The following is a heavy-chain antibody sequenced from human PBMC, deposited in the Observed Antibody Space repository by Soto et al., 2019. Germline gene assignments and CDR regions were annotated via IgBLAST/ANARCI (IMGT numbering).Heavy chain of an antibody. CDR2: IYPGDSDT. Sequence: GESLKISCKGSGYSFTSYWIGWVRQMPGKGLEWMGTIYPGDSDTRYSPSFQGRVTISADKSISTAYLQWSSLKASDTAMYYCARVGQLVDYYYYYGMDVWGQGTTVTVSS. D-gene: IGHD6-13*01. J-gene: IGHJ6*02. V-gene: IGHV5-51*01. CDR3: ARVGQLVDYYYYYGMDV. CDR1: GYSFTSYW.